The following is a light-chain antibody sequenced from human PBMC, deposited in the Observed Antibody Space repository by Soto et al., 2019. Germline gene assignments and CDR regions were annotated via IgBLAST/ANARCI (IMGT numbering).Light chain of an antibody. CDR2: EGS. Sequence: QSVLTQPASVSGSPGQSITISCTGTSSDLGSYNLVSWYQQHPGKPPKLLIYEGSKRPSGVSDRFSGSKSGNMASLTISGLQAEDEADYYCCSFAGSHTVIFGGGTKVTVL. CDR1: SSDLGSYNL. J-gene: IGLJ2*01. CDR3: CSFAGSHTVI. V-gene: IGLV2-23*01.